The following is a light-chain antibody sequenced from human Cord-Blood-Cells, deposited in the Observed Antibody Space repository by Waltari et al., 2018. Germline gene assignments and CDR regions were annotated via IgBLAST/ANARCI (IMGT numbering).Light chain of an antibody. V-gene: IGKV4-1*01. Sequence: AVSLGERATINCKSSQSVLYSSNNKNYLAWYQQKPGQPPKLLIYWASTRESGVPDRFSGSGSGTDFTLTISSLQAEDVAVYYCQQYYSTPFTFGPGTKVDIK. CDR1: QSVLYSSNNKNY. CDR2: WAS. CDR3: QQYYSTPFT. J-gene: IGKJ3*01.